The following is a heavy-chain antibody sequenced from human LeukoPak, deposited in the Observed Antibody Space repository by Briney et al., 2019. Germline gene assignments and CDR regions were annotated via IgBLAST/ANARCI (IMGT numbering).Heavy chain of an antibody. D-gene: IGHD4-17*01. J-gene: IGHJ6*03. CDR3: ARDPTLRSSAYYYYYMDV. CDR2: ISASSICI. V-gene: IGHV3-21*06. CDR1: GFTFSSYW. Sequence: GGSLRLSCAASGFTFSSYWMSWVRQAPGKGLEWVSSISASSICIYYADSMKGRVTISRDNAKNSLYLQMNSLRAEDTAVYYCARDPTLRSSAYYYYYMDVWGKGTTVTVSS.